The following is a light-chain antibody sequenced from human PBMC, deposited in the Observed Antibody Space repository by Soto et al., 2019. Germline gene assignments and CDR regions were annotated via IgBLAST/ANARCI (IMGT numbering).Light chain of an antibody. Sequence: QSALTQPASVSGSPGQSITISCTGTSSDVGGYNYVSWYQQHPGKAPKLMIYDVSNRPSGVSNRFSGSKSGNTASLTISGLQAEDEAYYYCSSYTSSRGVFGGGTQLTVL. CDR1: SSDVGGYNY. J-gene: IGLJ2*01. CDR3: SSYTSSRGV. CDR2: DVS. V-gene: IGLV2-14*01.